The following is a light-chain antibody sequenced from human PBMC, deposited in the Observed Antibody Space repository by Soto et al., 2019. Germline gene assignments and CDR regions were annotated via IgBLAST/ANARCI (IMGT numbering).Light chain of an antibody. CDR2: DAS. CDR3: QQYNTYPFT. Sequence: DIQMTQSPSALSASVGDRVTITCRASQRISAWLAWYQHKPGRAPKLLIYDASSLETGVPSRFSGSESGTEFTLTISSLQPDDFATYYRQQYNTYPFTFGPGTKVAIK. CDR1: QRISAW. V-gene: IGKV1-5*01. J-gene: IGKJ3*01.